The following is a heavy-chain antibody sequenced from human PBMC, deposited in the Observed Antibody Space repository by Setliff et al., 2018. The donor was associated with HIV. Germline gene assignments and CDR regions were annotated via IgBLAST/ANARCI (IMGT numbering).Heavy chain of an antibody. CDR2: ISYDGNNK. CDR3: ARDTNSYGPSDN. V-gene: IGHV3-30*01. D-gene: IGHD5-18*01. J-gene: IGHJ4*02. Sequence: GGSLRLSCAASGFIFSSYSTHWVRQAPGKGLEWVAVISYDGNNKNYADSVKGRFTISRDNSKNMLYLQMNSLRAEDTAVYYCARDTNSYGPSDNWGQGTLVTVSS. CDR1: GFIFSSYS.